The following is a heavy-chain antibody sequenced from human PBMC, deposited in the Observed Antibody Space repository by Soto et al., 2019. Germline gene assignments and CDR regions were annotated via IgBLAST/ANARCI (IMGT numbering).Heavy chain of an antibody. V-gene: IGHV4-39*01. CDR3: ARAGDFWTGYINWFDS. CDR1: GGSITNRDYY. Sequence: SETLSLTCTVSGGSITNRDYYWAWIRQPPGKELEWIGYIYYSGTTYHNPSLENRVTISVDTSKNQFSLKLNSVTAPDTAVYYCARAGDFWTGYINWFDSWGQGSMVTVSS. D-gene: IGHD3-3*01. CDR2: IYYSGTT. J-gene: IGHJ5*01.